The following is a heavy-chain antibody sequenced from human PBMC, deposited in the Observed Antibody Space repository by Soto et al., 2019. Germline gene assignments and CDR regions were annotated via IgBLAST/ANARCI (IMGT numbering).Heavy chain of an antibody. CDR3: ARDGMYSSSWYGRGPNWFDP. CDR1: GGSISSGGYY. J-gene: IGHJ5*02. Sequence: QVQLQESGPGLVKPSQTLSLTCTVSGGSISSGGYYWSWIRQHPGKGLEWIGYIYYSGSTYYNPSLKSRVTISVDTSKNQFSLKLSSVTAADTAVYYCARDGMYSSSWYGRGPNWFDPWGQGTLVTVSS. CDR2: IYYSGST. D-gene: IGHD6-13*01. V-gene: IGHV4-31*03.